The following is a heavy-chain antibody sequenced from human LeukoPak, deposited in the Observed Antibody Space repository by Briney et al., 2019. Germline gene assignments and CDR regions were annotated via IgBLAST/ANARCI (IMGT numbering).Heavy chain of an antibody. CDR1: GFTFNRHG. V-gene: IGHV3-23*01. J-gene: IGHJ5*02. CDR2: FSRSGDIL. D-gene: IGHD3-16*01. Sequence: GGTLRLSCAASGFTFNRHGMNWVRQARGKGLEWVSGFSRSGDILYYAESVKGQFTISRENFKNTVSLQMNSLRAEDTAVYYCAKDDNYIRFLSWGQGTLVTVSS. CDR3: AKDDNYIRFLS.